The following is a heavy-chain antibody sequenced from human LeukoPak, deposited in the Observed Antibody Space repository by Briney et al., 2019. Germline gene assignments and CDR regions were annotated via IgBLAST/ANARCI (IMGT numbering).Heavy chain of an antibody. Sequence: ASVKVSCKASGGTFSSYAISWVRQAPGQGLEWMGGLIPIFGTANYAQKFQGRVTITADESTSTAYMELSSLRSEDTAVYYCAVYYYDSSGYYWSPNWFDPWGQGTLVTVSS. CDR1: GGTFSSYA. V-gene: IGHV1-69*13. J-gene: IGHJ5*02. CDR3: AVYYYDSSGYYWSPNWFDP. CDR2: LIPIFGTA. D-gene: IGHD3-22*01.